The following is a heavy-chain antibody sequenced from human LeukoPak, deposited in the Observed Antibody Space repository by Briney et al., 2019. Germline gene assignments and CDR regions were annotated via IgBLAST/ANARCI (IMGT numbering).Heavy chain of an antibody. Sequence: GGSLRLSCAASGFTFSSYAMSWVRQAPGKGLEWVANIKQDGSEKYYVDSVKGRFTISRDNAKNSLYLQMNSLRAEDTAVYYCARDGGSLDYWGQGTLVTVSS. J-gene: IGHJ4*02. CDR3: ARDGGSLDY. V-gene: IGHV3-7*01. CDR1: GFTFSSYA. D-gene: IGHD3-16*01. CDR2: IKQDGSEK.